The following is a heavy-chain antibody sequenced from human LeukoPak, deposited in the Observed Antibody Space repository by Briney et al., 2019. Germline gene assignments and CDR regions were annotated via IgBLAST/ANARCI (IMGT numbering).Heavy chain of an antibody. D-gene: IGHD5-12*01. Sequence: GGSLRLSCVASGFTFSRHGLNWVRQAPGKGLEWVSGISPGGDITYYADSVKGRFTVSRDNSKNTLYLQMNSLRAEDTAVYYCAKLTSGWVVAAFDFWGQGTLVSVSS. CDR3: AKLTSGWVVAAFDF. CDR1: GFTFSRHG. J-gene: IGHJ4*02. CDR2: ISPGGDIT. V-gene: IGHV3-23*01.